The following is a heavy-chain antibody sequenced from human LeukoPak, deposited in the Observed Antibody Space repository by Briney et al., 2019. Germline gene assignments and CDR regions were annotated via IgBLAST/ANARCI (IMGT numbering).Heavy chain of an antibody. CDR2: IYYSGST. CDR1: GGSASSGSYY. D-gene: IGHD3-22*01. CDR3: ARVWLSLGYYFDY. J-gene: IGHJ4*02. Sequence: SETLSLTCTVSGGSASSGSYYWSWIRQPPGKGLEWIGYIYYSGSTNYYPSLKSRVTISVDTSKNQFSLTLTSVTAADTAVYYRARVWLSLGYYFDYWGQGTLVTVSS. V-gene: IGHV4-61*01.